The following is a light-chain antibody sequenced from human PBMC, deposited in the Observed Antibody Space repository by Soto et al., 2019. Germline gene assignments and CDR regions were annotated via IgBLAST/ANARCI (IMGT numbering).Light chain of an antibody. CDR2: EIS. J-gene: IGLJ2*01. CDR1: SSDIGGYNY. CDR3: SSYAGTNSFLNVL. V-gene: IGLV2-8*01. Sequence: QSALTQPPSASGSPGQSVTISCTGTSSDIGGYNYVSWYQQHPGKAPKLMIYEISKRPSGVPDRFSGSKSGNTASLTVSGLQAEDEADYYCSSYAGTNSFLNVLFGGGTQLTVL.